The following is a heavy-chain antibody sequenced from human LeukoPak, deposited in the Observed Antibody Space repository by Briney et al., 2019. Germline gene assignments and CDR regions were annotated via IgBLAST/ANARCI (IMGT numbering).Heavy chain of an antibody. Sequence: ASVKVSCKASGYTFTSYDINWVRQATGQGLEWMGWMNPNSGNTGYAQKFQGRVTITRNTSISTAYMELSSLRSEDTAVYYCARGRQQLWLYYYYYVDVWGKGTTVTVSS. CDR2: MNPNSGNT. CDR1: GYTFTSYD. V-gene: IGHV1-8*03. J-gene: IGHJ6*03. CDR3: ARGRQQLWLYYYYYVDV. D-gene: IGHD5-18*01.